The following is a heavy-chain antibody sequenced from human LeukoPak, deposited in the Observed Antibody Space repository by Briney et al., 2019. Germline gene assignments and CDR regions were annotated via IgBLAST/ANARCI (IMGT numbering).Heavy chain of an antibody. J-gene: IGHJ4*02. CDR3: ARAPHGSGCDF. Sequence: SETLSLTCTVSGGSISSYYWSWIRQPPGQGLEWIGYIYYSGTTNYNPSLKSRVTISVDTSKNQFSLQLNSVTPEDSALYYCARAPHGSGCDFWGQGTLVTVSS. CDR1: GGSISSYY. CDR2: IYYSGTT. V-gene: IGHV4-59*12. D-gene: IGHD6-19*01.